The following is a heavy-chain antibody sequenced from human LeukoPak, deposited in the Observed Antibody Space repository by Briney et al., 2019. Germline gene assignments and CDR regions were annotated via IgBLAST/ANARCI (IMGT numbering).Heavy chain of an antibody. V-gene: IGHV3-23*01. D-gene: IGHD6-13*01. CDR3: AKDIEGSSWHPSFYYYYGMDV. J-gene: IGHJ6*02. CDR1: GFTFSSYA. CDR2: ISGSGGST. Sequence: GGSLRLSCAASGFTFSSYAMSWVRQAPGKGLEWVSAISGSGGSTYYADSVKGRFTISRDNSKNTLYLQMNSLRAEDTAVYYCAKDIEGSSWHPSFYYYYGMDVWGQGTTVTVSS.